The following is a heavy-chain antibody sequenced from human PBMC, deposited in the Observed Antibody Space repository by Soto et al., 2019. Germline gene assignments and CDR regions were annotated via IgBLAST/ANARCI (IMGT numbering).Heavy chain of an antibody. V-gene: IGHV3-30*03. J-gene: IGHJ4*02. CDR1: GFTFSNYG. Sequence: PGGSLRLSCAASGFTFSNYGIHWVRQAPGKGLEWVAFISYDANNKFYADSGRGRLTILRDNSKNTVYVEMSSLRSEDTAIYYCARDWGSWPPRTGRWGQGTRVTVSS. D-gene: IGHD3-16*01. CDR2: ISYDANNK. CDR3: ARDWGSWPPRTGR.